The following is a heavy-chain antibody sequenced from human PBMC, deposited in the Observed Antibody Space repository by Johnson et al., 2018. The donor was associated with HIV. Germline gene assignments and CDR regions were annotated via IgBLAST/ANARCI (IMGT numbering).Heavy chain of an antibody. CDR3: AKTDPSVTQEPFDI. CDR1: GLTFTNYA. Sequence: VQLVESGGGLVQPGGSLRLSCAASGLTFTNYAMNWVRQAPGKGLEWVSTISDSTYYADSVKGRFTISRDNSKNTLYLQMNRLRAEDTALYYCAKTDPSVTQEPFDIWGQGTMVIVSS. V-gene: IGHV3-23*04. D-gene: IGHD1-26*01. CDR2: ISDST. J-gene: IGHJ3*02.